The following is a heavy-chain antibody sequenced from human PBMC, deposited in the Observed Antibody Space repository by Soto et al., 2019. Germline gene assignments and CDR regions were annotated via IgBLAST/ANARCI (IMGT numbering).Heavy chain of an antibody. CDR3: AKGVYCSSTSCQWLFAP. V-gene: IGHV4-34*01. J-gene: IGHJ5*02. CDR1: GGSFSGYY. Sequence: SETLSLTCAVYGGSFSGYYWSWIRQPPGKGLEWIGEINHSGSTNYNPSLKSRVTISVDRSKNQFSLKLSSVTAADTAVYYCAKGVYCSSTSCQWLFAPWGQRLLVTVSA. D-gene: IGHD2-2*01. CDR2: INHSGST.